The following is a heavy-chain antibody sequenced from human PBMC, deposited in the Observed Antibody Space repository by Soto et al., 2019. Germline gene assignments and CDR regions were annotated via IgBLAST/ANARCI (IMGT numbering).Heavy chain of an antibody. Sequence: GGSLRLSCAASGFTFSSYGMHWVRQAPGKGLEWVAVIWYDGSNKYYADSVKGRFTISRDNSKNTLYLQMNSLRAEDTAVYYCARDLNMELVADYYYYGMDVWGQGTTVTVSS. V-gene: IGHV3-33*01. CDR1: GFTFSSYG. CDR2: IWYDGSNK. J-gene: IGHJ6*02. D-gene: IGHD6-13*01. CDR3: ARDLNMELVADYYYYGMDV.